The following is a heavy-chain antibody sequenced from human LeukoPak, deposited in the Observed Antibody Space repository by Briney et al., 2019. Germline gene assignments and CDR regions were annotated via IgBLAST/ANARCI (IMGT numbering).Heavy chain of an antibody. CDR1: SSYW. V-gene: IGHV4-39*07. J-gene: IGHJ4*02. D-gene: IGHD1-26*01. CDR3: ATTTIRLGY. Sequence: SSYWMSWVRQAPGKGLEWIGSIYYSGSTYYNPSLKSRVTISVDTSKNQFSLKLSSVTAADTAVYYCATTTIRLGYWGQGTLVTVSS. CDR2: IYYSGST.